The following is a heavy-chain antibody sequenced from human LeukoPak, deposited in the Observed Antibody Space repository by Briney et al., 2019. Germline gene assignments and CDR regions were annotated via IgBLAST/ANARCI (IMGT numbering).Heavy chain of an antibody. CDR1: GFTFSSYW. D-gene: IGHD3-9*01. V-gene: IGHV3-7*01. J-gene: IGHJ4*02. CDR3: ARVRYSGFYFDY. Sequence: GGSLRLSCAVSGFTFSSYWMSWVRQAPGKGLEWVANIKQDGSEKYYVDSVKGRFTISRDNGKNSLYLQMNSLRAEDTAVYYCARVRYSGFYFDYWGQGTLVTVSS. CDR2: IKQDGSEK.